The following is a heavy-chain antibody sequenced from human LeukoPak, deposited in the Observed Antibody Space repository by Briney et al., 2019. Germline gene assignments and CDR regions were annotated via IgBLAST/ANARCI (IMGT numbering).Heavy chain of an antibody. V-gene: IGHV6-1*01. Sequence: SQTLSLTWAISGDIVSSNSAAWNWIRQSPSRGLEWLGRTYYRSKWYNDYAVSVKSRITINPDTSKNQFSLQLNSVTPEDTAVYYCARDQWELPAGGDGMDVWGQGTTVTVSS. J-gene: IGHJ6*02. D-gene: IGHD1-26*01. CDR1: GDIVSSNSAA. CDR3: ARDQWELPAGGDGMDV. CDR2: TYYRSKWYN.